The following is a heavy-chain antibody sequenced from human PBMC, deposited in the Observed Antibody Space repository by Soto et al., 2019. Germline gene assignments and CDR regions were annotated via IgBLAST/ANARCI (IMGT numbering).Heavy chain of an antibody. Sequence: GESLKISCKASGYSFSSYWIGWVRQLPGKGLEWMGIIYPSGSDTRYSPSFRGQVIISADRSISTAYLQWSSLKASDTGTYYCARRVGSSWRYFDSWGQGTLVTVSS. CDR1: GYSFSSYW. V-gene: IGHV5-51*01. D-gene: IGHD6-13*01. CDR3: ARRVGSSWRYFDS. J-gene: IGHJ4*02. CDR2: IYPSGSDT.